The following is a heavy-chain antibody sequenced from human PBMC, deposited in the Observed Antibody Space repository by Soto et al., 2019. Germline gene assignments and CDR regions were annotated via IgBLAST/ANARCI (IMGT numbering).Heavy chain of an antibody. CDR3: ARGRYGDY. D-gene: IGHD1-1*01. CDR2: ISAHNGNT. CDR1: GYAFTTYG. V-gene: IGHV1-18*01. Sequence: QVHLVQSGAEVKKPGASVKVSCKGSGYAFTTYGITWVRQAPGQGLEWMGWISAHNGNTNYAQKLQGRGTETRDTSTSTAYMELRSLRSDDTAVYYCARGRYGDYWGQGALVTVSS. J-gene: IGHJ4*02.